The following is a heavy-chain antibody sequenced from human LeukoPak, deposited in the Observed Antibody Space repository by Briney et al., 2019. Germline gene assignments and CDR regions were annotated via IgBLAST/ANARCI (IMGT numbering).Heavy chain of an antibody. Sequence: PSETLSLTCTVSGYSISSGYYWGWIRQPPGKGLEWIGSIYHSGSTYYNPSLKSRVTISMDTSENQVSLKMSSVTTADTAVYFCARLRILPGYPIDYFDQWGQGILVTVSS. CDR3: ARLRILPGYPIDYFDQ. CDR1: GYSISSGYY. J-gene: IGHJ4*02. D-gene: IGHD3-9*01. V-gene: IGHV4-38-2*02. CDR2: IYHSGST.